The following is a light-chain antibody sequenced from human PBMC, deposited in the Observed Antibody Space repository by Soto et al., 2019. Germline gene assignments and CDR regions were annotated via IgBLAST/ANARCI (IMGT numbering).Light chain of an antibody. V-gene: IGKV3-15*01. CDR1: QNIGSN. CDR3: QHYSSPPGA. Sequence: EIVMAQSPSTLSASTGDTATLSCRASQNIGSNLAWYQQRPGQAPRLLIYGASSRVTGIPARFSGSGSGTDFTLTISRLQPEDFAVYYCQHYSSPPGAFGQGTKV. CDR2: GAS. J-gene: IGKJ1*01.